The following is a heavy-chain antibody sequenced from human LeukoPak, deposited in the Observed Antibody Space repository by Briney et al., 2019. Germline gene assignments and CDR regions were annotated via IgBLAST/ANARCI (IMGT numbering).Heavy chain of an antibody. CDR1: GGSFSGYY. D-gene: IGHD5-18*01. CDR2: IDHSGST. V-gene: IGHV4-34*01. CDR3: ARRGYTYGWGWFDP. Sequence: PSETLSLTCAVYGGSFSGYYWSWIRQPPGKGLEWIGEIDHSGSTNYNPSLKSRVTISVDTSKNQFSLKLSSVTAADTAVYYCARRGYTYGWGWFDPWGQGTLVTVSS. J-gene: IGHJ5*02.